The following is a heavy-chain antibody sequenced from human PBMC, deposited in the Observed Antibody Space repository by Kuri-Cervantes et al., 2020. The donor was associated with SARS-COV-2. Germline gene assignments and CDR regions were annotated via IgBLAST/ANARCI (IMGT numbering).Heavy chain of an antibody. V-gene: IGHV3-23*01. CDR1: GFTFSSYA. CDR3: AKDVYQLPTHFDY. Sequence: GGSLRLSCAASGFTFSSYAMSWVRQAPGKGLEWVSAISGSGGSTYYADSVKGPFTISRDNSKNTLFLQMNNLRAEDTAVYYCAKDVYQLPTHFDYWGQGTRVTVSS. J-gene: IGHJ4*01. CDR2: ISGSGGST. D-gene: IGHD2-2*01.